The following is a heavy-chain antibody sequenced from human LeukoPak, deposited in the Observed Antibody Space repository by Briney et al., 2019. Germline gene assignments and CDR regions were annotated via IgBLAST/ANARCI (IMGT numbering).Heavy chain of an antibody. CDR2: MWYDGSNK. J-gene: IGHJ4*02. CDR1: GFTFSSYG. Sequence: GGSLRLSCAASGFTFSSYGMHWVRQAPGKGLEWVAIMWYDGSNKYYTDSVKGRFTISRDNSKNTLYLQMNSLRVVDTAVYYCAREDTALVIAYWGQGTLVTVSS. V-gene: IGHV3-33*01. D-gene: IGHD5-18*01. CDR3: AREDTALVIAY.